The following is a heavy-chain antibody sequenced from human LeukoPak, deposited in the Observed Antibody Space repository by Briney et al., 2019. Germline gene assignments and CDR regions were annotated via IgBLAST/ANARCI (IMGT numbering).Heavy chain of an antibody. D-gene: IGHD3-10*01. Sequence: GGSLRLSCAASGFTFSSYSMNWVRQAPGKGLEWVSSISSSSSYIYYADSVKGRFTISRDNSKSTLYLQMNSLRAEDTAIYYCAKPTYGPGSFLIDFWGPGTLVTVSS. CDR1: GFTFSSYS. CDR2: ISSSSSYI. J-gene: IGHJ4*01. V-gene: IGHV3-21*01. CDR3: AKPTYGPGSFLIDF.